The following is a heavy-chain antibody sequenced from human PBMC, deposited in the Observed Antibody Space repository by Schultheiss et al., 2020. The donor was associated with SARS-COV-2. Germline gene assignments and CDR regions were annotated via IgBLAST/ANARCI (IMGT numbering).Heavy chain of an antibody. CDR2: ISYDGSNK. J-gene: IGHJ4*02. Sequence: GGSLRLSCAASGFTFSNYAMHWVRQAPGKGLEWVAVISYDGSNKYYADSVKGRFTISRDNSKNTLYLQMNSLRAEDTAVYYCARASVGATTPSWPGVLTYDPLDYWGQGTLVTVPQ. CDR3: ARASVGATTPSWPGVLTYDPLDY. V-gene: IGHV3-30*04. D-gene: IGHD1-26*01. CDR1: GFTFSNYA.